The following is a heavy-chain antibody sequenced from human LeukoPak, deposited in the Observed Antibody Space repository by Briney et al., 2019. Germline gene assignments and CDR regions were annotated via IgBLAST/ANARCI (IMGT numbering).Heavy chain of an antibody. CDR3: AGERSGWYYYFDY. V-gene: IGHV4-59*01. CDR1: GGSISSYY. J-gene: IGHJ4*02. Sequence: PSETLSLTCTVSGGSISSYYWSWIRQPPGKGLEWIGYIYYSGSTNYNPSLKSRVTISVDTSKNQFSLKLSSVTAADTAVYYCAGERSGWYYYFDYWGQGTLVTVSS. D-gene: IGHD6-19*01. CDR2: IYYSGST.